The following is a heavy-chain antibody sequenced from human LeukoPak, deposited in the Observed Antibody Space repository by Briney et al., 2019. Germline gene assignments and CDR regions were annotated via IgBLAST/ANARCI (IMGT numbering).Heavy chain of an antibody. D-gene: IGHD6-13*01. CDR2: MYYTGST. V-gene: IGHV4-39*01. CDR3: ARHFPYSSHWEFDY. J-gene: IGHJ4*02. Sequence: SETLSLTCTVSGGSISSSSYYWGWIRQPPGKGLEWIGSMYYTGSTYYSPSLKSRVTISVDTSKNQFSLDLSSVTAADPAVYYCARHFPYSSHWEFDYWGQGTLVTVFS. CDR1: GGSISSSSYY.